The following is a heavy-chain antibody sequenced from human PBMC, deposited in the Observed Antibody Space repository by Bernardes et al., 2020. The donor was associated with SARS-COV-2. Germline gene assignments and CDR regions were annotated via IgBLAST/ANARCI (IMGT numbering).Heavy chain of an antibody. V-gene: IGHV3-48*03. CDR3: VRELSPPGWFDL. J-gene: IGHJ5*02. CDR1: GFTFSSYE. CDR2: ISRSGNIA. Sequence: GGSLRLSCAASGFTFSSYEMNWVRQAPGKGLEWVSYISRSGNIAYYADSVKGRFSISRDNAKSALFLQMNSLRAEDTAVYFCVRELSPPGWFDLWGQGTLVTVSS.